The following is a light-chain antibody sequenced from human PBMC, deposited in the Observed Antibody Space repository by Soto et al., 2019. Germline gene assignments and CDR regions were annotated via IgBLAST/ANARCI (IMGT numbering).Light chain of an antibody. CDR2: EVS. V-gene: IGLV2-8*01. CDR1: SSDIGDYNY. CDR3: YSYAGSNNNV. Sequence: QSALTQPPSASGSPGQSVTISCTGTSSDIGDYNYVSWYQQHPGRAPKVMIYEVSKRPSGVPDRFSGSKSGNTASLTVSGLQAEDEADYYCYSYAGSNNNVFGTGIKVTVL. J-gene: IGLJ1*01.